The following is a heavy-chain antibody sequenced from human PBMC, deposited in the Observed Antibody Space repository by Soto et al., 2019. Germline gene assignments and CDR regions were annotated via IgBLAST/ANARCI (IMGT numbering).Heavy chain of an antibody. CDR2: VNPILSMS. V-gene: IGHV1-69*02. CDR3: ASNYGAGYRAVDS. D-gene: IGHD4-17*01. J-gene: IGHJ4*02. Sequence: QVQLVQSGAEVKSAGSSVKVSCKASGATFIFYSLNWVRQAPGLGLEWVGRVNPILSMSNYAQRFQGRVTMTADNPTGTTYMEQRSLRSEDTAIYYGASNYGAGYRAVDSWGQGALVTVSS. CDR1: GATFIFYS.